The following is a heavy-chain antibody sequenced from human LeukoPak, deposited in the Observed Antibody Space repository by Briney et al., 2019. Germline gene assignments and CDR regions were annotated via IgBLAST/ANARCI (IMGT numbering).Heavy chain of an antibody. Sequence: GGSLRLSCAASGFNFRTYAMSWVRQAPGKGLEWVSTFSDSGGSTYYADSVKGRFTISRDNSKNTLYLQMDSLRAEDTAVYHCAREAIVGDTDDAFDIWGQGTMVSVSS. CDR2: FSDSGGST. D-gene: IGHD1-26*01. CDR1: GFNFRTYA. CDR3: AREAIVGDTDDAFDI. J-gene: IGHJ3*02. V-gene: IGHV3-23*01.